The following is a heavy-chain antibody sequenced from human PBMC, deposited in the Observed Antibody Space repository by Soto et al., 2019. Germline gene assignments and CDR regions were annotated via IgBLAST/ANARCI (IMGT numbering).Heavy chain of an antibody. J-gene: IGHJ3*02. Sequence: GGSLILSCAASGFPFSSYAMSWVRQTAEKGLEWVGGISGGGNDRYYADFVQGRFTFSRDNSRHILYLQMNSLSADDTAVYYCAAPMGSGWPLFDIWGQGTTVTRLL. CDR3: AAPMGSGWPLFDI. CDR2: ISGGGNDR. D-gene: IGHD6-19*01. V-gene: IGHV3-23*01. CDR1: GFPFSSYA.